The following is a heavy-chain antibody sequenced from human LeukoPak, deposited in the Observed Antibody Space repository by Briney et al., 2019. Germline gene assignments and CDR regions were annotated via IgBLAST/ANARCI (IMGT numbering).Heavy chain of an antibody. D-gene: IGHD3-3*01. CDR1: GFIFSSYS. CDR3: AKAAIFGVVIPNWFDP. J-gene: IGHJ5*02. CDR2: ISSGSSYI. Sequence: GGSLRLSCAASGFIFSSYSMNWVRQAPGKGLEWVSSISSGSSYIYYADSMKGRFTISRDNAKNSLYLQMNSLRAEDTAVYYCAKAAIFGVVIPNWFDPWGQGTLVTVSS. V-gene: IGHV3-21*04.